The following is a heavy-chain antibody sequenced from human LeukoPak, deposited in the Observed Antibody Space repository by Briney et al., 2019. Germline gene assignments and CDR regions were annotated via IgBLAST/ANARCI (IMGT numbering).Heavy chain of an antibody. CDR1: GYTFISYG. V-gene: IGHV1-18*01. CDR3: ARDYDVIPAAGNGMDV. Sequence: ASVKVSCKASGYTFISYGISWVRQAPGRGLEWMGWISGYNGSTKYAQNVQGRVTMTKDTSTSAAYMELTSLRSDDTAVYYCARDYDVIPAAGNGMDVWGQGTTVAVSS. J-gene: IGHJ6*02. CDR2: ISGYNGST. D-gene: IGHD2-2*01.